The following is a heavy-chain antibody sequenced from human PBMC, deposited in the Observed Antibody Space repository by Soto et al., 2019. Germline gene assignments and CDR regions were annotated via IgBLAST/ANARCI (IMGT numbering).Heavy chain of an antibody. D-gene: IGHD2-21*02. CDR2: ISGGSPTD. CDR3: AKDFSRDSSSQKPSCGGDCYTLAS. V-gene: IGHV3-23*01. J-gene: IGHJ4*02. Sequence: GWSLRPSCDASGFLFNNYAMCWVRPAPEKGLEMVAAISGGSPTDFDAESVKGRITTSGDTSKTTLFLERNRLRDDAAALYYCAKDFSRDSSSQKPSCGGDCYTLASWGQGTQVTVSS. CDR1: GFLFNNYA.